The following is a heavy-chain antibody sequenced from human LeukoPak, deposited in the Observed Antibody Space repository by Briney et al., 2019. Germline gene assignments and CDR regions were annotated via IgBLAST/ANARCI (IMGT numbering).Heavy chain of an antibody. CDR3: ATSCSTSCYADIDP. CDR2: ISSSSSYI. D-gene: IGHD2-2*01. J-gene: IGHJ5*02. CDR1: GFTFSSYS. V-gene: IGHV3-21*01. Sequence: GGSLRLSCAASGFTFSSYSMNWVRQAPGKGLEWVSSISSSSSYIYYADSVKGRFTISRDSAKNSLYLQMNSLRAEDTAVYYCATSCSTSCYADIDPWGQGTLVTVSS.